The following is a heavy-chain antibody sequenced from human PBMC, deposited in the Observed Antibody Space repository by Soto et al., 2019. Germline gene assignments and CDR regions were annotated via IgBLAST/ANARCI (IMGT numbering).Heavy chain of an antibody. CDR3: GGEPAI. CDR1: GGSINSGGYY. J-gene: IGHJ4*01. V-gene: IGHV4-31*03. CDR2: IYYSGST. Sequence: QVQLQESGPGLVKPSQTLSLTCTVSGGSINSGGYYWSWIRQHPGKGLEWIGYIYYSGSTYYNPALKRRVTLSINTSKNQFSPEVGSLAAADTAVFYCGGEPAIWGPGTLVPVPS.